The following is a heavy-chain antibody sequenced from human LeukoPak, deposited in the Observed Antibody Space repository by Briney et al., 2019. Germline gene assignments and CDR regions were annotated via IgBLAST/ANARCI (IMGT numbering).Heavy chain of an antibody. D-gene: IGHD3-22*01. CDR2: IYTSGST. J-gene: IGHJ3*02. V-gene: IGHV4-61*02. CDR1: GGSISSGSYY. CDR3: ARPFSHYYDSSGYGGAFDI. Sequence: SETLSLTCTVSGGSISSGSYYWSCIRQPAGKGLEWIGRIYTSGSTNYNPSLKSRVTISVDTSKNQFSLKLSSVTAADTAVYYCARPFSHYYDSSGYGGAFDIWGQGTMVTVSS.